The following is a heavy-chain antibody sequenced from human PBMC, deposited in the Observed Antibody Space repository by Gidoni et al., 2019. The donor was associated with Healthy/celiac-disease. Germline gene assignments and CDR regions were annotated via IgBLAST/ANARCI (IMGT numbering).Heavy chain of an antibody. CDR1: GFTFDDYA. CDR2: ISWNSGSI. J-gene: IGHJ6*02. V-gene: IGHV3-9*01. Sequence: EVQLVESGGGLVQPGRSLRLSCAASGFTFDDYAMHWVRQAPGKGLECVSGISWNSGSIGYADSVKGRFTISRDNAKNSLYLQMNSLRAEDTALYYCAKDVSSGWSRYYYYGMDVWGQGTTVTVSS. CDR3: AKDVSSGWSRYYYYGMDV. D-gene: IGHD6-19*01.